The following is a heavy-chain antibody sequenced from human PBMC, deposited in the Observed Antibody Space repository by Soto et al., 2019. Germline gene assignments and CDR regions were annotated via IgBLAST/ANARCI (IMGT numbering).Heavy chain of an antibody. D-gene: IGHD6-13*01. CDR1: GFTFSSYG. V-gene: IGHV3-33*01. CDR2: IWYDGSNK. CDR3: ARDLAAAGTDWFDP. J-gene: IGHJ5*02. Sequence: GGSLRLSCAASGFTFSSYGRHWVRQAPGKGLEWVAVIWYDGSNKYYADSVKGRFTISRDNSKNTLYLQMNSLRAEDTAVYYCARDLAAAGTDWFDPWGQGTLVTVSS.